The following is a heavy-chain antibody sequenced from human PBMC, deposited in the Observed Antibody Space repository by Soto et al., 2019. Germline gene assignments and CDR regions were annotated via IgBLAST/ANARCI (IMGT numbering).Heavy chain of an antibody. CDR1: GGSISSGGYS. J-gene: IGHJ5*02. Sequence: PSETLSLTCAVSGGSISSGGYSWSWIRQPPGKGLEWIGNINHSGRTYENPALKSRVTTSEDRSKNQFSLKLSSVTAADTAVYYWARTARGKYYDFWSGYSQTPGWFDPWGQGTLVTVSS. CDR3: ARTARGKYYDFWSGYSQTPGWFDP. V-gene: IGHV4-30-2*01. CDR2: INHSGRT. D-gene: IGHD3-3*01.